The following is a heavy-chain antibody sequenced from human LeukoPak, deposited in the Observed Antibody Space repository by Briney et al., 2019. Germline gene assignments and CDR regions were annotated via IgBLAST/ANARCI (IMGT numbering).Heavy chain of an antibody. V-gene: IGHV1-18*01. J-gene: IGHJ4*02. CDR2: IGAYNGNT. CDR3: ARSSITIFGVVTNFDY. CDR1: GYTFTSYG. D-gene: IGHD3-3*01. Sequence: GASVKVSCKASGYTFTSYGISWVRQAPGQGLEWMGWIGAYNGNTNYAQKLQGRVTMTTDTSTSTAYMELRSLRSDDTAVYYCARSSITIFGVVTNFDYWGQGTLVTVSS.